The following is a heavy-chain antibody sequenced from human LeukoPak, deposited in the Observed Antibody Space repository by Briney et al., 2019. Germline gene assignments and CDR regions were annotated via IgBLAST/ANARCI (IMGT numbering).Heavy chain of an antibody. CDR2: ISSSSSTI. J-gene: IGHJ4*02. Sequence: GGSLRLSCAASGFTFSSYSMNWVRQAPGKGLEWVSYISSSSSTIYYADSVKGRFTISRDNAKNSLDLQMNSLRPEDTAFYYCTKDRGYGSGTFSSSYFDYWGQGILVTVSS. V-gene: IGHV3-48*01. CDR1: GFTFSSYS. D-gene: IGHD3-10*01. CDR3: TKDRGYGSGTFSSSYFDY.